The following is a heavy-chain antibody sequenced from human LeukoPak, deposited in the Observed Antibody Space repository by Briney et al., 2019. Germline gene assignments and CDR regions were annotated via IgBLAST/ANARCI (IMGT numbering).Heavy chain of an antibody. D-gene: IGHD6-13*01. Sequence: SETLSLTCTVSGGSISSGSYYWSWIRQPAGKGLEWIGRIYTSGSTNYNPSLKSRVTISVDTSKNQSSLKLSSVTAADTAVYYCASGIAAAGRKARIDYWGQGTLVTVSS. CDR1: GGSISSGSYY. J-gene: IGHJ4*02. V-gene: IGHV4-61*02. CDR3: ASGIAAAGRKARIDY. CDR2: IYTSGST.